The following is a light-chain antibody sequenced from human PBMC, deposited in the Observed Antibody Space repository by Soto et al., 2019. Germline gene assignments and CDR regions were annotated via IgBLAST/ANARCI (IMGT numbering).Light chain of an antibody. CDR3: QQGYCTPLT. CDR2: AVS. Sequence: DIQMTQSPSSLSVSIGDRVSITCRASQRITNRLDWYQHIPGKAPRVLIYAVSTLESGVPSRFSGSAYGIDFIITISSLQPEDFAAYYCQQGYCTPLTFGQGTMVEIK. V-gene: IGKV1-39*01. J-gene: IGKJ1*01. CDR1: QRITNR.